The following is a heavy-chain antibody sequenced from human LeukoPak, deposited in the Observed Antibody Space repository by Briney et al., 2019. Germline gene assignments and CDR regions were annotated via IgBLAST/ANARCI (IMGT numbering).Heavy chain of an antibody. CDR3: ARDPWPRQDNWFDP. CDR2: IIPIFGTA. Sequence: SVKVSCKASGGTFSSYAISWVRQAPGQGLEWMGGIIPIFGTANYAQKFQGRVTITADGSTSTAYMELSSLRSEDTAVYYCARDPWPRQDNWFDPWGQGTLVTVSS. J-gene: IGHJ5*02. V-gene: IGHV1-69*13. CDR1: GGTFSSYA. D-gene: IGHD5-24*01.